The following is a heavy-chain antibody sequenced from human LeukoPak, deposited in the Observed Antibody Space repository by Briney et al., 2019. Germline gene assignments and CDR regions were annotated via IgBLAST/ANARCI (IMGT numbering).Heavy chain of an antibody. J-gene: IGHJ4*02. CDR1: GGSISSYY. CDR3: ARVQAGPRTFDY. D-gene: IGHD6-19*01. Sequence: SETLSFTCTVSGGSISSYYWSLLRQPPGKGLECIRYIYYGRSSNYNPSLKSPVTISLEPSKNQFSLKLSSVTAADTAVYYCARVQAGPRTFDYWGQGTLVTASS. V-gene: IGHV4-59*01. CDR2: IYYGRSS.